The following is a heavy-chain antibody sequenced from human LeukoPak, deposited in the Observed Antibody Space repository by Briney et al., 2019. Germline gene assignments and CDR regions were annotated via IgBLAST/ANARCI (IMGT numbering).Heavy chain of an antibody. CDR3: AKYRPTQIFVVVPAASSDY. J-gene: IGHJ4*02. Sequence: GGSLRLSCAASGFTFSSYGMHWVRQAPGKGLEWVAFIRYDGSNKYYADSVKGRFTISRDNSKNTLYLQMNSLRAEDTAVYYCAKYRPTQIFVVVPAASSDYWGQGTLVTVSS. V-gene: IGHV3-30*02. CDR1: GFTFSSYG. D-gene: IGHD2-2*01. CDR2: IRYDGSNK.